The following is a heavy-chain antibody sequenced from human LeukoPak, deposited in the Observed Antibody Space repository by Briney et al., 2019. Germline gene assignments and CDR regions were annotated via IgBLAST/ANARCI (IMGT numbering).Heavy chain of an antibody. J-gene: IGHJ4*02. Sequence: GGSLTLSCAASGFTFSSYGMHWVRQAPGMGLEGVSSIRSSGDITYYADSVKGRFTISRDNSKNTLYLQMNSLRAEDTAVYYCAKDIDNGDYVVYWGQGTLVTVSS. V-gene: IGHV3-23*01. CDR2: IRSSGDIT. CDR3: AKDIDNGDYVVY. D-gene: IGHD4-17*01. CDR1: GFTFSSYG.